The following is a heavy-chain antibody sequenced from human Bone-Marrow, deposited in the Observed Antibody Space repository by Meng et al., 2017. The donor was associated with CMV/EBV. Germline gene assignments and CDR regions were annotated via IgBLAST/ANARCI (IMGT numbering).Heavy chain of an antibody. J-gene: IGHJ3*02. D-gene: IGHD5-12*01. Sequence: LSLTCAASGFTFSSYAMHWVRQAPGKGLEWVAVISYDGSNKYYADSVKGRFTISRDNSKNTLYLQMNSLRAEDTAVYYCARDQFQLSGYDPPDPSAFDIWGQGTMVTVSS. V-gene: IGHV3-30*04. CDR1: GFTFSSYA. CDR3: ARDQFQLSGYDPPDPSAFDI. CDR2: ISYDGSNK.